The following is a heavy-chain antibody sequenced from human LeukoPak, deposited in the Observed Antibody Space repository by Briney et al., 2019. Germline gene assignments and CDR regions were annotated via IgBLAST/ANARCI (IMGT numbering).Heavy chain of an antibody. J-gene: IGHJ4*02. D-gene: IGHD1-26*01. CDR1: GGSFSGYY. V-gene: IGHV4-34*01. CDR2: INHSGST. CDR3: AREGIVGATDIDY. Sequence: SETLSLTCAVYGGSFSGYYWSWIRQPPGKGLEWIGDINHSGSTNYNPSLKSRVAISVDTSKNQFSLKLSSVTAADTAVYYCAREGIVGATDIDYWGQGTLVTVSS.